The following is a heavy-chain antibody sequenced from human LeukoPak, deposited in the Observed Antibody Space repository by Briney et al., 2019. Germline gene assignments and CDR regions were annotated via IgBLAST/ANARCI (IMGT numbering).Heavy chain of an antibody. CDR3: ARVPGNIRADY. CDR1: GFSLGSYE. D-gene: IGHD2/OR15-2a*01. CDR2: ISSSGSTV. V-gene: IGHV3-48*03. Sequence: QTGGSLRLSCAASGFSLGSYEMNWVRQAPGKGLEWVSYISSSGSTVYYADSVEGRFTISRDNAKNSLYLQMNSLRAEDTAIYYCARVPGNIRADYWGQGTLVTVSS. J-gene: IGHJ4*02.